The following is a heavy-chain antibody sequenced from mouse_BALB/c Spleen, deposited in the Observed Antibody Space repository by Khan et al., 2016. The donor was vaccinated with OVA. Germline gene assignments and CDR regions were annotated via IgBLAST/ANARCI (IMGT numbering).Heavy chain of an antibody. V-gene: IGHV14-3*02. J-gene: IGHJ2*01. CDR3: ATYYYGSSRYFDY. Sequence: GQRRQPGAELVKPGASAKLSCTLSGFNIKDTYMHWVKQRPEQGLEWIGRIDPANGNTKYDPKFQGKATITADTSSNTAYLQLSSLTSEDTAVYYCATYYYGSSRYFDYWGQGTTLTVSS. D-gene: IGHD1-1*01. CDR1: GFNIKDTY. CDR2: IDPANGNT.